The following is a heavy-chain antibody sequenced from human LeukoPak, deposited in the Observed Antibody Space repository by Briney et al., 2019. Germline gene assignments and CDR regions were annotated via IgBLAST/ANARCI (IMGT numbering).Heavy chain of an antibody. CDR2: IYSGGST. J-gene: IGHJ4*02. D-gene: IGHD4-17*01. CDR1: GFTFSSYG. CDR3: ARDGLSGDYDY. V-gene: IGHV3-53*01. Sequence: GGSLRLSCAASGFTFSSYGMSWVRQAPGEGLEWVSVIYSGGSTYYADSVKGRFTISRDNSKNTLYLQMNSLRAEDTAVYYCARDGLSGDYDYWGQGTLVTVSS.